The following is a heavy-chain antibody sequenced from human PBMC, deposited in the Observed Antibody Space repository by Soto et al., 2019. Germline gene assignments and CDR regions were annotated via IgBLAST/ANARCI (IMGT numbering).Heavy chain of an antibody. V-gene: IGHV3-30*18. CDR2: ISYDGSNK. CDR3: AKTVVPARAYGMDV. J-gene: IGHJ6*02. D-gene: IGHD2-2*01. CDR1: GFTFSSYG. Sequence: GGSLRLSCAASGFTFSSYGMHWVRQAPGKGLEWVAVISYDGSNKYYADSVKGRFTISRDNSKNTLYLQMNSLRAEDTAVYYCAKTVVPARAYGMDVWGQGTTVTVSS.